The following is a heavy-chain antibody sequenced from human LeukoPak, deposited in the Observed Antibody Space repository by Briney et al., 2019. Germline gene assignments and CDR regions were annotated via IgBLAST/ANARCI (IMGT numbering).Heavy chain of an antibody. Sequence: GGSLRLSCAASGFTFSGYAMSWVRQAPGRGLEWVSAISGSGGSTYYADSVKGRFTISRDNSKNTLYLQMNSLRAEDTAVYYCAKGVYSGSYRLSCSHSGPGTLVTVSS. CDR3: AKGVYSGSYRLSCSH. CDR2: ISGSGGST. CDR1: GFTFSGYA. J-gene: IGHJ4*02. D-gene: IGHD1-26*01. V-gene: IGHV3-23*01.